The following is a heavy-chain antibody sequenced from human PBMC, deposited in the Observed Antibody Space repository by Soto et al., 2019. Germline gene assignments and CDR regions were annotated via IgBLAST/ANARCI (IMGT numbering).Heavy chain of an antibody. CDR2: IRSRGDRI. CDR1: GFTFSSYA. Sequence: PGGSLRLSCAASGFTFSSYAMTWVRQAPGKGLEWVSVIRSRGDRIFYADSVKGRFTISRDNSRNTLYLQMNSLRAEDTAVYYCAREEVSRPNTYHGLDVWGQGTTVTVSS. V-gene: IGHV3-23*01. CDR3: AREEVSRPNTYHGLDV. J-gene: IGHJ6*02.